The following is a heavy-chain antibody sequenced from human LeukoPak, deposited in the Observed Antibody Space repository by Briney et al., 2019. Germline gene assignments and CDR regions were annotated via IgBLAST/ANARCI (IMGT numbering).Heavy chain of an antibody. J-gene: IGHJ4*02. CDR1: GGSISSSSYY. CDR2: IYYSGST. CDR3: ARRGDTAFDY. Sequence: SETLSLTCTVSGGSISSSSYYWSWIRQPPGKGLEWIGYIYYSGSTNYNPSLKSRVTISVDTSKNQFSLKLSSVTAADTAVYYCARRGDTAFDYWGQGTLVTVSS. D-gene: IGHD5-18*01. V-gene: IGHV4-61*05.